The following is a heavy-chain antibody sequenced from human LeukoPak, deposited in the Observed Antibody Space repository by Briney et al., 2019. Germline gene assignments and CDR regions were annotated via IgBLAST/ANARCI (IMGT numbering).Heavy chain of an antibody. V-gene: IGHV5-51*01. CDR1: GYSFTTYW. D-gene: IGHD6-13*01. J-gene: IGHJ6*03. Sequence: GESLKISCKASGYSFTTYWIAWVRQMPGKGLEWMGIIYPADSDTRYSPSFQGQVTISADKSISTAYLQWSSLKASDTAMYYCARAAAGTGYYYYMDVWGKGTTVTVSS. CDR3: ARAAAGTGYYYYMDV. CDR2: IYPADSDT.